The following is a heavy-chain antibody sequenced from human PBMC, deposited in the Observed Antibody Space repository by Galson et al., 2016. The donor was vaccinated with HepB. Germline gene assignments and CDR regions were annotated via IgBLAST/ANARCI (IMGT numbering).Heavy chain of an antibody. CDR3: VKDRASRLSSRGWLVHDAFDL. CDR2: VGGGGGNT. Sequence: SLRLSCAASGFTFSGYEMAWVRQTPAKGLEWVSTVGGGGGNTHYADSVKGRFTISSNNSKNTPYLQMNSLKVADTAVYFCVKDRASRLSSRGWLVHDAFDLWGHGTTVIVSS. V-gene: IGHV3-23*01. CDR1: GFTFSGYE. J-gene: IGHJ3*01. D-gene: IGHD6-19*01.